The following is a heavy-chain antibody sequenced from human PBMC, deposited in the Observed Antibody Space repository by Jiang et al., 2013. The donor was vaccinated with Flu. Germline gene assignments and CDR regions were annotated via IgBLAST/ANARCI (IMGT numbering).Heavy chain of an antibody. D-gene: IGHD3-22*01. CDR3: ARLGPNYYDASGYPRWFDP. CDR1: SISSGDYY. CDR2: IYYSGST. V-gene: IGHV4-30-4*01. Sequence: SISSGDYYWTWIRQPPGKGLEWIGYIYYSGSTYYNPSLKSRITISVDTSRNQFSLKLTSVTAADMAVYYCARLGPNYYDASGYPRWFDPWGQGTLVTVSS. J-gene: IGHJ5*02.